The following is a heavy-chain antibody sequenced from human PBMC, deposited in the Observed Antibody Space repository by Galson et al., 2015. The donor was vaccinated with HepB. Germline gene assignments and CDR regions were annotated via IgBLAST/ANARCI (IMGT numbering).Heavy chain of an antibody. CDR2: IIPIFGTA. Sequence: SVKVSCKASGGTFSSYAISWVRQAPGQGLEWMGGIIPIFGTANYAQKFQGRVTITADESTSTAYMELSSLRSEDTAVYYCATRIMITFGGDPYGMDVWGQGTTVTVSS. D-gene: IGHD3-16*01. V-gene: IGHV1-69*13. J-gene: IGHJ6*02. CDR1: GGTFSSYA. CDR3: ATRIMITFGGDPYGMDV.